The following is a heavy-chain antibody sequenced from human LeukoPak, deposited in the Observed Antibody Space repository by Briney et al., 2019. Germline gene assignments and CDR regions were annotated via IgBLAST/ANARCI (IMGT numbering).Heavy chain of an antibody. V-gene: IGHV4-34*01. CDR3: ARYYGSGSYHATSFDY. CDR2: INHSGST. J-gene: IGHJ4*02. Sequence: PSETLSLTCVVYGESFSGYYWSWIRQPPGKGLEWIGEINHSGSTNYNPSLKSRVTISVDTSKNQFSLKLSSVTAADTAVYYCARYYGSGSYHATSFDYWGQGTLVTVSS. CDR1: GESFSGYY. D-gene: IGHD3-10*01.